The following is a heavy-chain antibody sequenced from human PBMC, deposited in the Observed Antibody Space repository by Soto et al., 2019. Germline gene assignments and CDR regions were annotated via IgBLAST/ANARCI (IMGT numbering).Heavy chain of an antibody. Sequence: QLLQSGGGLVQPGGSLRLSCAASGFTFRNYAMSWVRQTPEKGLEWVSAINGGGISTYYADSVKGRFTISRAQSSKTSYLQMDSLRVNDAALYYCTKGRYLEWFLAGGGEESWGRGTLVTVSS. V-gene: IGHV3-23*01. J-gene: IGHJ5*02. CDR3: TKGRYLEWFLAGGGEES. D-gene: IGHD3-3*01. CDR2: INGGGIST. CDR1: GFTFRNYA.